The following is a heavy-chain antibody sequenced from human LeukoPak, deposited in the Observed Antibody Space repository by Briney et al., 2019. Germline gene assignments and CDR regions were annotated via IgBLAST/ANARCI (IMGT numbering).Heavy chain of an antibody. Sequence: SETLSLTCVVNGGSFSGYYWSWIRQPPGKGLEWIGEIDQSGTTNYNPSLKSRVAISIDTSKKQFSMTPTSMTAANTAVYYCARVPHYYFGYGYFDTWGQGTRVTVSS. J-gene: IGHJ4*02. V-gene: IGHV4-34*01. CDR1: GGSFSGYY. CDR3: ARVPHYYFGYGYFDT. CDR2: IDQSGTT. D-gene: IGHD3/OR15-3a*01.